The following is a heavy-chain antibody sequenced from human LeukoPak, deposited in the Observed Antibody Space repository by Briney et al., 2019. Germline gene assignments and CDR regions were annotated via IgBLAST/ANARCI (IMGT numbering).Heavy chain of an antibody. Sequence: ASVKVSCKASGGTFSSYAISWVRQAPGQGLEWMGRIIPILGIANYAQKFQGRVTITADKSTSTAYMELSSLRSEDTAVYYCANWHYDILTGPLYFDYWGQGILVTVSS. CDR1: GGTFSSYA. D-gene: IGHD3-9*01. CDR3: ANWHYDILTGPLYFDY. V-gene: IGHV1-69*04. J-gene: IGHJ4*02. CDR2: IIPILGIA.